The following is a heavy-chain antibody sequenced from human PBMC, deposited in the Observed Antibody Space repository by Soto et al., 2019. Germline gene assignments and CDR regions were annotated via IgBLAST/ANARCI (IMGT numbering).Heavy chain of an antibody. CDR3: AKDMVRGVIDPHDFDY. CDR2: ISYDGSNK. CDR1: GFTFSSYG. Sequence: RGSLRLSCAASGFTFSSYGMHWVRQAPGKGLEWVAVISYDGSNKYYADSVKGRFTISRDNSKNTLYLQMNSLRAEDTAVYYCAKDMVRGVIDPHDFDYWGQGTLVTVSS. V-gene: IGHV3-30*18. J-gene: IGHJ4*02. D-gene: IGHD3-10*01.